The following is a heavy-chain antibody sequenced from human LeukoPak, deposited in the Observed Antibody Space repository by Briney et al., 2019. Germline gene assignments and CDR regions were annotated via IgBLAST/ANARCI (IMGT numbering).Heavy chain of an antibody. D-gene: IGHD2-15*01. CDR3: TRHPAEGDY. J-gene: IGHJ4*02. Sequence: GGSLRLSCAASGFSFSDFYMSWIRQAPGKGLESVSYISGSSSNANYADSVKGRFTISRDNAKKTLYLQVNSLRPEDTAVYYCTRHPAEGDYWGQGTLVTVSS. CDR1: GFSFSDFY. CDR2: ISGSSSNA. V-gene: IGHV3-11*03.